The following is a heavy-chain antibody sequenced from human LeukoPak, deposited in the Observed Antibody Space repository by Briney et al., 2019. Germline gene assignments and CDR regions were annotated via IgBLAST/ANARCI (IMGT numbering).Heavy chain of an antibody. CDR1: GGSFSGYY. Sequence: SETLSLTCAVYGGSFSGYYWSWIRQPPGKGLEWIGEINHSGSTNYNPSLKSRVTILVDTSKNQFSLKLSSVTAADTAVYYCAERDYDILTGYYMGFDYWGQGTLVTVSS. CDR3: AERDYDILTGYYMGFDY. CDR2: INHSGST. D-gene: IGHD3-9*01. J-gene: IGHJ4*02. V-gene: IGHV4-34*01.